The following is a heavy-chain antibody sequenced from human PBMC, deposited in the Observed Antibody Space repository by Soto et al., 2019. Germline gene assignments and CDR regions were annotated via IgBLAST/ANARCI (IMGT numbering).Heavy chain of an antibody. V-gene: IGHV4-59*01. Sequence: SETLSLTCTVSGGSISSYYWSWIRQPPGKGLEWIGYIYYSGSTNYNPSLKSRVTISVDTSKNQFSLKLSSVTAADTAVYYCARETYNWNYVFDYWGQGTLVTVSS. CDR2: IYYSGST. CDR3: ARETYNWNYVFDY. CDR1: GGSISSYY. J-gene: IGHJ4*02. D-gene: IGHD1-7*01.